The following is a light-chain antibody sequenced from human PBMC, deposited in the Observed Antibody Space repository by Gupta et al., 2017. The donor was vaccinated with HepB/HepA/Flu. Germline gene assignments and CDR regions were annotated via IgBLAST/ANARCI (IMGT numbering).Light chain of an antibody. J-gene: IGLJ1*01. V-gene: IGLV3-19*01. Sequence: SSELTQDPAVSVALGQTVRITCQGDSLRSLSWYQQKPGQAPLLVMYDRNNRPSGIPDRFSASTSGNTASLIITGAQAEDEADYYCNSRDSSIDHLYVFGTGTKVTV. CDR3: NSRDSSIDHLYV. CDR1: SLRSLS. CDR2: DRN.